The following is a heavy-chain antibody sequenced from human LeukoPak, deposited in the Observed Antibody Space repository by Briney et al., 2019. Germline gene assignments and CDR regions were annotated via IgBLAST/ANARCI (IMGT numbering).Heavy chain of an antibody. V-gene: IGHV4-34*01. CDR1: GGPFSGHY. CDR3: ARDHCSSTSCHEDYYYYGMDV. D-gene: IGHD2-2*01. J-gene: IGHJ6*04. Sequence: SETLSLTCAVYGGPFSGHYWRWIREPPGKGLEGIGEINHRGSTNYNPSLKSRVTISVDTSKNQFSLKLSSVTAADTAVYYCARDHCSSTSCHEDYYYYGMDVWGKGTTVTVSS. CDR2: INHRGST.